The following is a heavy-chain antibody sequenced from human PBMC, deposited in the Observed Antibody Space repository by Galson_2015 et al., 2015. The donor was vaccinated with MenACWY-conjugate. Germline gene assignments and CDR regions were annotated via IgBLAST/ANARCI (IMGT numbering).Heavy chain of an antibody. CDR1: GFTFSSYA. Sequence: SLRLSCAASGFTFSSYAMSWVRQAPGKGLEWVSNIIGSGGSTYYADSVKGRFTISRDNSKNTLFLQMNSLRAEDTAVYYCAKRDGLGTYNGRAFDYWGQGTLVTVSS. CDR3: AKRDGLGTYNGRAFDY. V-gene: IGHV3-23*01. J-gene: IGHJ4*02. CDR2: IIGSGGST. D-gene: IGHD3-10*02.